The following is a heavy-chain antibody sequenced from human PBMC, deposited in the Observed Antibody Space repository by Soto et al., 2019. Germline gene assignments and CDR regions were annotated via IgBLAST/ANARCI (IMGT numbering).Heavy chain of an antibody. CDR3: AKSTRPSTPGYYYYYSLDV. J-gene: IGHJ6*02. Sequence: PRGSLRRGCAASVVTXNTYAMSWVRQAPGKGLEWVSVISGSGLSTQYADSVKGRFIISRDNSKNTMYLQVNSLRADDTAVYYCAKSTRPSTPGYYYYYSLDVWGQGTTVTVSS. D-gene: IGHD6-25*01. CDR1: VVTXNTYA. V-gene: IGHV3-23*01. CDR2: ISGSGLST.